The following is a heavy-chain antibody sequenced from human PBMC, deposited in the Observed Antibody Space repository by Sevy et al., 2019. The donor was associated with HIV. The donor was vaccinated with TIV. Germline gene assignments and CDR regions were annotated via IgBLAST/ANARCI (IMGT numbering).Heavy chain of an antibody. J-gene: IGHJ4*02. CDR1: GGSVSSGTYH. CDR3: ARDGNRAMFYFDQ. D-gene: IGHD5-18*01. Sequence: SETLSLTCTISGGSVSSGTYHWSWIRQPPGKGLEWIGYISYSGSTKYNPSLMGRVTISGDTSSNQFFLKLSSVTAADTAVCYCARDGNRAMFYFDQWGQGTLVTVSS. V-gene: IGHV4-61*01. CDR2: ISYSGST.